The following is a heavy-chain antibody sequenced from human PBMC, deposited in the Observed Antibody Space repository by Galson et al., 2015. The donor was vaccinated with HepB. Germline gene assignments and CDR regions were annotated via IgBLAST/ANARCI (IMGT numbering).Heavy chain of an antibody. CDR2: IWYDGSNQ. CDR3: ARDAGSGWLGYAFDI. J-gene: IGHJ3*02. CDR1: GFTFSTYG. D-gene: IGHD6-19*01. V-gene: IGHV3-33*01. Sequence: SLRLSCATSGFTFSTYGMHWVRQAPGKGLEWVAVIWYDGSNQFYPDSVRGRFTISRDNSKSTLYLQMNSLRAEDTAVYYCARDAGSGWLGYAFDIWGQGTLVTVSS.